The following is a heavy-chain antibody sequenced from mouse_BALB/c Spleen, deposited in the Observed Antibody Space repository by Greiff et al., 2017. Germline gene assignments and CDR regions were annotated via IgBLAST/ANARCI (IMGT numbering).Heavy chain of an antibody. Sequence: EVKVVESGGGLVQPGGSRKLSCAASGFTFSSFGMHWVRQAPEKGLEWVAYISSGSSTIYYADTVKGRFTISRDNPKNTLFLQMTSLRSEDTAMYYSARSGGNYPYYAMEYWGQETSVTVSS. D-gene: IGHD2-1*01. CDR2: ISSGSSTI. J-gene: IGHJ4*01. CDR3: ARSGGNYPYYAMEY. CDR1: GFTFSSFG. V-gene: IGHV5-17*02.